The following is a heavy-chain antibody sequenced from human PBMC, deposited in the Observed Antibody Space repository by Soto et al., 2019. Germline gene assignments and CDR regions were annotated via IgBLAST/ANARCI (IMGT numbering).Heavy chain of an antibody. CDR3: ARYWGEGFDY. D-gene: IGHD2-8*02. CDR1: GGSISSYY. J-gene: IGHJ4*02. V-gene: IGHV4-59*08. CDR2: IYYSGST. Sequence: QVQLQESGPGLVKPSETLSLTCTVSGGSISSYYWSWIRQPPGKGLEWIGYIYYSGSTNYNPSLRILVTISVDTSNNRCSLTLISVTAADTAVYYCARYWGEGFDYWGQGTLVTVSS.